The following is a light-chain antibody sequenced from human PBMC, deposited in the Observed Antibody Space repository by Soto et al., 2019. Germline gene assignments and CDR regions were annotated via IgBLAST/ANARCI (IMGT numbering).Light chain of an antibody. Sequence: EIVLTQSPGTLSLSPGERATLSCRASQSISSSYLAWYQQKPGQAPRLLIYGTSNRATGIPDRFSGSGSGTDFTRTISRLEPEDFAVYYCQQYDTSPWTFGQGTKVEIK. CDR3: QQYDTSPWT. CDR2: GTS. V-gene: IGKV3-20*01. J-gene: IGKJ1*01. CDR1: QSISSSY.